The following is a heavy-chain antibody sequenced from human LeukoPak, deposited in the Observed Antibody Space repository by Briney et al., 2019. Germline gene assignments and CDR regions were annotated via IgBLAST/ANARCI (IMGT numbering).Heavy chain of an antibody. Sequence: GGSLRLSCAASGFTFSSYWMSWVRQAPGKGLEWVANIKQDGREKYYVDSVKGRFTISRDNAKNSLYLQMNSLRAEDTAIHYCARGDYGAPFDYWGQGTLVTVSS. CDR2: IKQDGREK. V-gene: IGHV3-7*04. J-gene: IGHJ4*02. D-gene: IGHD4-17*01. CDR3: ARGDYGAPFDY. CDR1: GFTFSSYW.